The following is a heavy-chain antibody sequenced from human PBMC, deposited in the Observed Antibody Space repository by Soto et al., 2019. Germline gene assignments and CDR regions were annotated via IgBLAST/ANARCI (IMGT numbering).Heavy chain of an antibody. J-gene: IGHJ4*02. Sequence: GGSLRLSCAASGFTFSSFAMSWVRQAPGKGLDWVSSISGSGGSTYYADSVKGRFTISRDNSKNTLYLQMNSLRAEDTAVYYCAGLRGNTDFWGQGTLVTVSS. V-gene: IGHV3-23*01. CDR1: GFTFSSFA. CDR3: AGLRGNTDF. D-gene: IGHD1-26*01. CDR2: ISGSGGST.